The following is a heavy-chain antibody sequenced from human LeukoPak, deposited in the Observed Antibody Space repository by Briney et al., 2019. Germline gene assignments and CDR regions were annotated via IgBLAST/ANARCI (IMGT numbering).Heavy chain of an antibody. D-gene: IGHD3-10*02. CDR2: ISSSGSTI. V-gene: IGHV3-48*04. CDR1: GFTFSSDN. CDR3: AELGITMIGGV. Sequence: GGSLRLSCAASGFTFSSDNMNWVRQAPGKVLEWVSYISSSGSTIYYADSVKGRFTISRDNAKNSLYLQMNSLRAEDTAVYYCAELGITMIGGVWGKGTTVTISS. J-gene: IGHJ6*04.